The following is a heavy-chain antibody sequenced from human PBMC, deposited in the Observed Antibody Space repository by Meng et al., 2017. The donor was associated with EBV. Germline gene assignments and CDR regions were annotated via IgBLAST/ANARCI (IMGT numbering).Heavy chain of an antibody. V-gene: IGHV1-69*01. D-gene: IGHD3-10*01. CDR1: GGPFRYYA. CDR3: ASESGRGYTPDY. CDR2: FLPRLGAP. J-gene: IGHJ4*02. Sequence: VQLVQSAAEVKRPGVSVKVSCKTSGGPFRYYAISWVRQAPGQGLEWLGGFLPRLGAPNYAQKFHGRVKIPADESTSTHYMDLSSLRSEDTAIYYCASESGRGYTPDYWGQGTLVTVSS.